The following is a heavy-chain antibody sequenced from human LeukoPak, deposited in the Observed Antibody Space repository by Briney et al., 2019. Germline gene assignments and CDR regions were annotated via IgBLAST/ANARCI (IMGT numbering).Heavy chain of an antibody. Sequence: GGSLRLSCAVSGFTFSSYGMHWVRQAPGKGLEWVAVIWYDGSNKYYADSVKGRFTISRDNSKNTLYLQMNSLRAEDTAVYYCARDPRSPPAAWGRYYYYYGMDVWGQGTTVTVSS. CDR3: ARDPRSPPAAWGRYYYYYGMDV. D-gene: IGHD2-2*01. CDR1: GFTFSSYG. J-gene: IGHJ6*02. CDR2: IWYDGSNK. V-gene: IGHV3-33*01.